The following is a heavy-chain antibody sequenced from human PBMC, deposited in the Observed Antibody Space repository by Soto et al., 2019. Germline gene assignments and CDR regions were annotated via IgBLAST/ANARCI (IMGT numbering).Heavy chain of an antibody. CDR3: ARQRKDGYNYFAY. D-gene: IGHD5-12*01. Sequence: QVQLVQSGAEVKKSGASVKVSCKASGYTLTDYYLHWVRQAPGQGLEWMGWNDPNSDETKYSQKFQGRVTMTRDTSISTAYMELSRLRSDDTAVYYCARQRKDGYNYFAYWGQGTLVTVSS. CDR1: GYTLTDYY. V-gene: IGHV1-2*02. CDR2: NDPNSDET. J-gene: IGHJ4*02.